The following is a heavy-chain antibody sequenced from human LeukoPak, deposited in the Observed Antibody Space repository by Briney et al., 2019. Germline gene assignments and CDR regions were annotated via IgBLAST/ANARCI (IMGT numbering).Heavy chain of an antibody. D-gene: IGHD4-17*01. Sequence: ASVKVSCKAPGYTFTSYGISWVRQAPGQGLEWMGWISAYNGNTNYAQKLQGRVTMTTDTSTSTAYMELRSLRSDDTAVYYCAREDYGDFAFDYWGQGTLVTVSS. CDR2: ISAYNGNT. V-gene: IGHV1-18*01. CDR3: AREDYGDFAFDY. CDR1: GYTFTSYG. J-gene: IGHJ4*02.